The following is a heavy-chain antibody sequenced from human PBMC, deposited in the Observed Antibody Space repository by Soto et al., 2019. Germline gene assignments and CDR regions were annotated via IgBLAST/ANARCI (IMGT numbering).Heavy chain of an antibody. V-gene: IGHV7-4-1*01. CDR2: INTNTGNP. CDR1: GYTFTSYA. D-gene: IGHD3-3*01. J-gene: IGHJ6*02. CDR3: ARVSGITIFGVVIPGYYYGMDV. Sequence: QVQLVQSGSELKKPGASVKVSCKASGYTFTSYAMNWVRQAPGQGLEWMGWINTNTGNPTYAQGFTGRFVFSLDTSVSTVYLQICSLKAEDTAVYYCARVSGITIFGVVIPGYYYGMDVWGQGTTVTVSS.